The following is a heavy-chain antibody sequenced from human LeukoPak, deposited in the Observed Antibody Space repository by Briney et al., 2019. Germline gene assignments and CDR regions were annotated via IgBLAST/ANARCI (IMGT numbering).Heavy chain of an antibody. Sequence: SETLSLTCAVYGGSFSGYYWSWIRQPPGKGLEWIGEINHSGSTNYNPSLKSRVTISVDTSKNQFSLKLSSVTAADTAVYYCARDPGYCIGGSCYGHDAFDIWGQGTMVTVSS. CDR3: ARDPGYCIGGSCYGHDAFDI. CDR1: GGSFSGYY. J-gene: IGHJ3*02. V-gene: IGHV4-34*01. D-gene: IGHD2-15*01. CDR2: INHSGST.